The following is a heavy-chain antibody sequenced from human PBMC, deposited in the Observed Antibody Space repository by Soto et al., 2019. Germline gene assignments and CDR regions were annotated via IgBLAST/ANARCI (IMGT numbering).Heavy chain of an antibody. V-gene: IGHV3-23*01. CDR1: GFTFSSYA. CDR2: ISGSGDNT. Sequence: GGSLRLSCAASGFTFSSYALNWVRQAPGKGLEWVSVISGSGDNTYYADSVKGRFTISRDNAKNSLYLQMNSLRDEDTAVYYCAGYTYYYDSSGYPGDAFDIWGQGTMVTVSS. J-gene: IGHJ3*02. D-gene: IGHD3-22*01. CDR3: AGYTYYYDSSGYPGDAFDI.